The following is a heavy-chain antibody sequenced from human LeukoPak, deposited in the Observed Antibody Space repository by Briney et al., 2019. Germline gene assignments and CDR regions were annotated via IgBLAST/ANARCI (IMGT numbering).Heavy chain of an antibody. CDR1: GYTFTSYD. D-gene: IGHD3-10*01. Sequence: ASVKVSCKPSGYTFTSYDINGVRQATGQGVEWMGWMNPNSGNTGYAQKFQGRVTMTRNTSISTAYMELSSLRSEDTAVYYCARGLRWYNSGIGYWGQGTPVTVSS. V-gene: IGHV1-8*01. J-gene: IGHJ4*02. CDR3: ARGLRWYNSGIGY. CDR2: MNPNSGNT.